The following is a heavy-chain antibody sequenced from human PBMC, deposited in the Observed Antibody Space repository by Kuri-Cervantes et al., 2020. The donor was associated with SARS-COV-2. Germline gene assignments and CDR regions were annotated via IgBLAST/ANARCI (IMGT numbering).Heavy chain of an antibody. CDR3: ARRDYYDSSGYRPRRYYYYGMDV. V-gene: IGHV1-46*01. CDR2: INPSGGST. CDR1: GYTLTELS. D-gene: IGHD3-22*01. J-gene: IGHJ6*02. Sequence: ASVKVSCKVSGYTLTELSMHWVRQAPGKGLEWMGIINPSGGSTSYAQKFQGRVTMTRDTSTSTVYMELSSLRSEDTAVYYCARRDYYDSSGYRPRRYYYYGMDVWGQGTTVTVSS.